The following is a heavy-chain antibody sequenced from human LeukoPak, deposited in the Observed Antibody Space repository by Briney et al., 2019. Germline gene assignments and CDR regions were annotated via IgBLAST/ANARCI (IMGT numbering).Heavy chain of an antibody. Sequence: ASVKVSCKASGYTFTGYYMHWVRQAPGQGLEWMGRINPNSGGTNYAQRFQGRVTMTRDTSISTAYMELSRLRSDDTAVYYCARDPRAHDAFDIWGQGTMVTVSS. CDR3: ARDPRAHDAFDI. CDR1: GYTFTGYY. J-gene: IGHJ3*02. V-gene: IGHV1-2*06. CDR2: INPNSGGT. D-gene: IGHD5-24*01.